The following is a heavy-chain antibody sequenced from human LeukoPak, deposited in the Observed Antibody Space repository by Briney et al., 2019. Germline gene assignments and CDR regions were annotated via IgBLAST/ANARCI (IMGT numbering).Heavy chain of an antibody. D-gene: IGHD6-19*01. CDR1: GYTFTSYD. Sequence: ASVKVSCKASGYTFTSYDINWVRQATGQGLEWVGWINPNSGGTNYAQKFQGRVTMTRDTSISTAYMELSGLRSDDTAVYYCARSEWLVRENDYWGQGTLVTVSS. CDR3: ARSEWLVRENDY. CDR2: INPNSGGT. V-gene: IGHV1-2*02. J-gene: IGHJ4*02.